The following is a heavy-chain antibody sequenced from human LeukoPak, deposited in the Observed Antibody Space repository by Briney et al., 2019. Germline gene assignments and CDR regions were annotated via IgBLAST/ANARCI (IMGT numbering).Heavy chain of an antibody. CDR1: GFTFSSYA. J-gene: IGHJ4*02. D-gene: IGHD6-13*01. CDR2: ISGSGGST. Sequence: GGSLRLSCAASGFTFSSYAMSWVRQAPGKGLEWVSAISGSGGSTYYADSVKGRFTISRDNSKNTLYLQTNSLRAEDTAVYYCAKDDSSWMRVALDYWGQGTLVTVSS. V-gene: IGHV3-23*01. CDR3: AKDDSSWMRVALDY.